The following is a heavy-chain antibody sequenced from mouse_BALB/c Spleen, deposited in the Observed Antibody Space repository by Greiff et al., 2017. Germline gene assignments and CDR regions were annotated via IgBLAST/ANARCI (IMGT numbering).Heavy chain of an antibody. Sequence: EVKLVESGGGLVQPGGSRKLSCAASGFTFSSFGMQWVRQAPEKGLEWVAYISSGSSTIYYADTVKGRFTISRDNPKNTLFLQMTSLRSEDTAMYYCARGNYRYAMDYWGQGTSVTVSS. CDR2: ISSGSSTI. V-gene: IGHV5-17*02. CDR1: GFTFSSFG. CDR3: ARGNYRYAMDY. D-gene: IGHD2-14*01. J-gene: IGHJ4*01.